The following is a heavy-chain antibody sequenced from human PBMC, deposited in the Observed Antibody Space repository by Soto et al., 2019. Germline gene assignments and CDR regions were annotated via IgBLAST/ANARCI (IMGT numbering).Heavy chain of an antibody. CDR2: ISYDGSNK. CDR1: GFTFSSYA. J-gene: IGHJ4*02. V-gene: IGHV3-30-3*01. CDR3: ESVPEWELSGGDSPAY. D-gene: IGHD1-26*01. Sequence: GGSLRLSCAASGFTFSSYAMHWVRQAPGKGLEWVAVISYDGSNKYYADSVKGRFTISRDNSKNALYLQMNSLRAEDTAVYYCESVPEWELSGGDSPAYWGQGTLVTVSS.